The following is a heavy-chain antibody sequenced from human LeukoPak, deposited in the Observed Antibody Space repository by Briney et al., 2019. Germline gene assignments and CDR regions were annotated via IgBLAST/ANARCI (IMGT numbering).Heavy chain of an antibody. D-gene: IGHD5-12*01. Sequence: PGGSLRLSCAASGFTFDDYAMHWVRQAPGKGLEWVSGISWNSGSIGYADSVKGRFTIARDNSKNTLYLQMNSLRAADTAVYFCAKDLGFGGGYVGGDYWGQGTLVTVSS. CDR2: ISWNSGSI. V-gene: IGHV3-9*01. J-gene: IGHJ4*02. CDR3: AKDLGFGGGYVGGDY. CDR1: GFTFDDYA.